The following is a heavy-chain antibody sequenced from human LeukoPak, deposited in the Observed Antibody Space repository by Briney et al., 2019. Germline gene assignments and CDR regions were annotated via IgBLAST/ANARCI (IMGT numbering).Heavy chain of an antibody. Sequence: SGGSLRLSCAASGFTFSSYWMHWVRQAPGKGLVWVSRINSDGSSTSYADSVKGRFTISRDNAKNTLYLQMNSLRAEDTAVYYCASEGTTGTTWGPDYWGQGTLVTVSS. V-gene: IGHV3-74*01. D-gene: IGHD1-1*01. J-gene: IGHJ4*02. CDR1: GFTFSSYW. CDR3: ASEGTTGTTWGPDY. CDR2: INSDGSST.